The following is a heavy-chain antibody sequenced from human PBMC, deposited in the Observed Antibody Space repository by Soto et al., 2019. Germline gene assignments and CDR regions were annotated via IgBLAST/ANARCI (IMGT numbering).Heavy chain of an antibody. J-gene: IGHJ4*02. CDR2: MYHSGST. D-gene: IGHD2-2*01. CDR1: GGSISSSSYY. Sequence: SETLSLTCTVSGGSISSSSYYWSWIRQPPGKGLEWIGYMYHSGSTYYNPSLKSRVTISIDRSKNQFSLKLSSVTAEDTAVYYCARVPDYWGQGILVTVSS. CDR3: ARVPDY. V-gene: IGHV4-30-2*01.